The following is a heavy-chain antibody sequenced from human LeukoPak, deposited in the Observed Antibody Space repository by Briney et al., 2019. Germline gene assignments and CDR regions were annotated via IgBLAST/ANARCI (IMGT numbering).Heavy chain of an antibody. J-gene: IGHJ4*02. CDR1: GDSVSSNSAA. CDR2: TYYRSKWYN. CDR3: ARYSSSPKDFDY. V-gene: IGHV6-1*01. Sequence: SQTLSLTCAIFGDSVSSNSAAWNWIRQSPSRGLEWLGRTYYRSKWYNDYAASVKSRIIINPDTSKNQFSLQLNSVTPEDTAIYYCARYSSSPKDFDYWGLGTLVTVSS. D-gene: IGHD6-6*01.